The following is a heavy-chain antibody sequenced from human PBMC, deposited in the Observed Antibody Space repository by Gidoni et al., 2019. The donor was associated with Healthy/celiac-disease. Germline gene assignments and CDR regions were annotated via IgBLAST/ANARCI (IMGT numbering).Heavy chain of an antibody. D-gene: IGHD3-3*01. Sequence: EVQLLASGGGLVQPGGSLSLSCAASGFPFSIYAMSWVRQAPGQGLEWVSAISGSGGSTYYADSVKGRFTISRDNSKNTLYLQMNSLRAEDTAVYYCAKGGDITIFGVVINFGDYWGQGTLVTVSS. J-gene: IGHJ4*02. CDR2: ISGSGGST. CDR1: GFPFSIYA. V-gene: IGHV3-23*01. CDR3: AKGGDITIFGVVINFGDY.